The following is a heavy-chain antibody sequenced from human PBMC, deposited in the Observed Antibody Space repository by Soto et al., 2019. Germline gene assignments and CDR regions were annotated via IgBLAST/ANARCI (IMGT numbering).Heavy chain of an antibody. D-gene: IGHD4-17*01. CDR1: GLTSSTLA. V-gene: IGHV3-23*01. CDR2: ISGSGGST. CDR3: AKVISTDYDY. Sequence: EARRHCSADSGLTSSTLAMSWVRQAPGKGLEWVSSISGSGGSTNYADSVKGRFTVSRDNSQNTLFLQMNSLRAEDTAVYYCAKVISTDYDYWGQGT. J-gene: IGHJ4*02.